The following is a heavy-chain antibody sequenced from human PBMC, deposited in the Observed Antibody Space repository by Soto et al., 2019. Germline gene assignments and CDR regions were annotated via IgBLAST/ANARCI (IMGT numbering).Heavy chain of an antibody. D-gene: IGHD2-21*02. CDR3: ARVVAYCGGDCYPTDY. J-gene: IGHJ4*02. CDR1: GYTFTSYA. V-gene: IGHV1-3*01. CDR2: INAGNGNT. Sequence: ASVKVSCKASGYTFTSYAMHWVRQAPGQRLERMGWINAGNGNTKYSQKFQGRVTITRDTSASTAYMELSSLRSEDTAVYYCARVVAYCGGDCYPTDYWGQGTLVTVSS.